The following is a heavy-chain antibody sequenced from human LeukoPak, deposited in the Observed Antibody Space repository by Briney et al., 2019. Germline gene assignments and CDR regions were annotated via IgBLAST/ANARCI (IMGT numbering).Heavy chain of an antibody. J-gene: IGHJ6*02. CDR2: IWYDGSNK. V-gene: IGHV3-33*01. D-gene: IGHD3-22*01. Sequence: GGSLRLSCAASGFTFSSYGMHWVRQAPGKGLEWVAVIWYDGSNKYYADSVKGRFTIPRDNSKNTLYLQMNSLRAEDTAVYYCARIATTYYYDSSGYPLEGMDVWGQGATLADSS. CDR3: ARIATTYYYDSSGYPLEGMDV. CDR1: GFTFSSYG.